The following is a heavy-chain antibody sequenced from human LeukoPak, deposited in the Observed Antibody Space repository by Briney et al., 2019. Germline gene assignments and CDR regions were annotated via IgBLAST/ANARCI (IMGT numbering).Heavy chain of an antibody. V-gene: IGHV3-23*01. J-gene: IGHJ3*02. CDR2: ISGPGTST. CDR3: AKVGYSSGWRGYDSFDN. D-gene: IGHD6-19*01. Sequence: GGSLRLSCAASEFTFGEYALSWVRQTPVKGLEWVSTISGPGTSTYYADSVKGRFTISRDNSKNTLFLQMNTLRAEDTALYYCAKVGYSSGWRGYDSFDNWGKGTMVTVSS. CDR1: EFTFGEYA.